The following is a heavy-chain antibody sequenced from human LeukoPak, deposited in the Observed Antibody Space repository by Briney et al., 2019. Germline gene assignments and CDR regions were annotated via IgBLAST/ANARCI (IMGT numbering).Heavy chain of an antibody. CDR3: ARGLAGAEVGAFDI. J-gene: IGHJ3*02. Sequence: PSETLSLTCTVSGGSISSGSYYWSWIRQPAGKGLEWIGRIYTSGSTNYNPSLKSRVTISVDTSKNQFSLKLSSVTAADTAVYYCARGLAGAEVGAFDIWGQGTMVTVSS. CDR2: IYTSGST. V-gene: IGHV4-61*02. D-gene: IGHD1-26*01. CDR1: GGSISSGSYY.